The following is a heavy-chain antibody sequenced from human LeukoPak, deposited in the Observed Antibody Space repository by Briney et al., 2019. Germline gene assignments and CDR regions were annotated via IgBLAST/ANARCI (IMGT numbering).Heavy chain of an antibody. Sequence: PGGSLRLSCAASGFTFSSYSMNWVRQAPGKGLEWVSAISGSGGSTYYADSVKGRFTISRDNSKNTLYLQMNSLRAEDTAVYYCAKAPLLWFGELSLGPSYYFDYRGQGTLVTVSS. CDR1: GFTFSSYS. CDR3: AKAPLLWFGELSLGPSYYFDY. J-gene: IGHJ4*02. CDR2: ISGSGGST. V-gene: IGHV3-23*01. D-gene: IGHD3-10*01.